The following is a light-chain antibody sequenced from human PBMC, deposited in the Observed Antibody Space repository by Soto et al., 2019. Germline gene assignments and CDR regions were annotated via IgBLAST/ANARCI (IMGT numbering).Light chain of an antibody. J-gene: IGLJ3*02. Sequence: QSALTQPASVSGSPGQSITISCTGTSDDVGGYNYVSWYQQHSGKAPKLIIYEVTNRPSGVSNRFSGSKSGNTASLTISGLQAEDEADYYCSSYTSSSTFWVFGGGTKLTVL. CDR1: SDDVGGYNY. CDR2: EVT. V-gene: IGLV2-14*03. CDR3: SSYTSSSTFWV.